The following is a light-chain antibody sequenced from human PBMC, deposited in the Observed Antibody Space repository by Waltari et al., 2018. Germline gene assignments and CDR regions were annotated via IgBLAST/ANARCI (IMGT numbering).Light chain of an antibody. CDR3: SSYTSSSTLAV. CDR1: SSDVGGYNY. CDR2: DVS. J-gene: IGLJ3*02. Sequence: QSALTQPASVSGSPGQSITISCTGTSSDVGGYNYVSWYQQHPGKAPKVMIYDVSNRPSGVSKRFSGSKSGNTASLTIAGLQGEDEADYYCSSYTSSSTLAVFGGGTKLTVL. V-gene: IGLV2-14*01.